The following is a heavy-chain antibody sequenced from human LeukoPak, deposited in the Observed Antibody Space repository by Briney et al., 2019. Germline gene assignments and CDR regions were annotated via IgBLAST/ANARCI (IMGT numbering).Heavy chain of an antibody. J-gene: IGHJ4*02. CDR3: ARLKGSYFDY. V-gene: IGHV4-30-2*01. Sequence: SQTLSLTCAVSGGSISSGGYSWRWLRQPPGKGLEWIGYIYHSGSTYYNPSLKSRVTISVDRSKNQFSLKLSSVTAADTAVYYCARLKGSYFDYWGQGTLVTVSS. CDR2: IYHSGST. CDR1: GGSISSGGYS.